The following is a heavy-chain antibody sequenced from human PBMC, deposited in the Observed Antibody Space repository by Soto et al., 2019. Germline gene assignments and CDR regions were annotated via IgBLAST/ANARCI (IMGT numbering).Heavy chain of an antibody. CDR2: ISGGGDTT. CDR3: AKGRGGSGSLTPRVAF. Sequence: EVRLLESGGGLVQPGGSLRLSCAASGFTFNNYAMTWDRQAPGKGLEWVSDISGGGDTTSYADSVKGQFTVTRDGSKNTLYLQMCSLRAEATALYYCAKGRGGSGSLTPRVAFWGQGTLVTVSS. CDR1: GFTFNNYA. D-gene: IGHD3-10*01. V-gene: IGHV3-23*01. J-gene: IGHJ4*02.